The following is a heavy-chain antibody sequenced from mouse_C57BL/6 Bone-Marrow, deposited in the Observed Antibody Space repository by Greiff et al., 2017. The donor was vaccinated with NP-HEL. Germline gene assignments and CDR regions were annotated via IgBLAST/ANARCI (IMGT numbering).Heavy chain of an antibody. J-gene: IGHJ2*01. V-gene: IGHV1-82*01. CDR1: GYAFSSSW. CDR3: ARWGTYYFDY. Sequence: QVQLKQSGPELVKPGASVKISCKASGYAFSSSWMNRVKQRPGKGLEWIGRIYPGDGDTNYNGKFKGKATLTADKSSSTAYMQLSSLTSEDSAVYFCARWGTYYFDYWGQGTTLTVSS. D-gene: IGHD2-14*01. CDR2: IYPGDGDT.